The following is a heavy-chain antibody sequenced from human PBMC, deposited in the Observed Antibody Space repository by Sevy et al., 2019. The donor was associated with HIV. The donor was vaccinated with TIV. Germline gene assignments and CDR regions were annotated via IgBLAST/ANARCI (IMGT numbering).Heavy chain of an antibody. D-gene: IGHD1-26*01. CDR2: ISASGGST. Sequence: GGSLRLSCAASGIIFKSYVMSWVRQAPGKGLEWLSGISASGGSTYYAVSVKGRFTISRDNFKSTLYLQMNILRAEDTAVYYCAGAGVGAKGFDYWGQGTLVTVSS. V-gene: IGHV3-23*01. CDR1: GIIFKSYV. CDR3: AGAGVGAKGFDY. J-gene: IGHJ4*02.